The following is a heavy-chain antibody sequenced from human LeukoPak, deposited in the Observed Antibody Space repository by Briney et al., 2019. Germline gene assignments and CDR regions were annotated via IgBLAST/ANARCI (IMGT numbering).Heavy chain of an antibody. CDR1: GFTFSSYN. Sequence: PGWSLRVSCAASGFTFSSYNMNWVRQAPRRGLEWVSYISSSSNSIYYAASVKGRFTISRDNAKNSLYLQMNSLRAEDTAVYYCAELGITMIGGVWGKGTTVTISS. CDR3: AELGITMIGGV. V-gene: IGHV3-48*01. CDR2: ISSSSNSI. D-gene: IGHD3-10*02. J-gene: IGHJ6*04.